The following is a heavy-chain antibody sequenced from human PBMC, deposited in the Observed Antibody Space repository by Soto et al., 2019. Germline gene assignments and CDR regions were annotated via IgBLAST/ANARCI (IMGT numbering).Heavy chain of an antibody. J-gene: IGHJ6*03. CDR2: ISSSGSTI. D-gene: IGHD6-19*01. Sequence: GGSLRLSCAASGFTFSDYYMSWIRQAPGKGLEWVSYISSSGSTIYYADSVKGRFTISRDNAKNSLYLQMNSLRAEDTAVYYCARDEAEQWLVYYMDVWDKGTTVTVSS. CDR3: ARDEAEQWLVYYMDV. V-gene: IGHV3-11*01. CDR1: GFTFSDYY.